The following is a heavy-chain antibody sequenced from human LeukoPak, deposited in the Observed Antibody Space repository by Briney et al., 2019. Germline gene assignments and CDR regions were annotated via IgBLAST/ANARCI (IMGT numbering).Heavy chain of an antibody. CDR2: VSVSGRTK. V-gene: IGHV3-48*02. Sequence: GGSLRLSCAASGFNSSSYSLNWVRQAPGKGLEWLSYVSVSGRTKYYADSAKGRFTVSRDNAKKSVYLQMNNLRDEDTAMYYCARDLLTTGNYYFGMDVWGQGITVTVSS. D-gene: IGHD4-17*01. J-gene: IGHJ6*02. CDR1: GFNSSSYS. CDR3: ARDLLTTGNYYFGMDV.